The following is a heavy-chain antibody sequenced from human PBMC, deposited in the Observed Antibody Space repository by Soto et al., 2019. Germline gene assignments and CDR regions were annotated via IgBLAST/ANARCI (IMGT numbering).Heavy chain of an antibody. J-gene: IGHJ4*02. CDR2: IYYSGST. CDR3: AISYYYGSGSYQHTKGYYFDY. D-gene: IGHD3-10*01. V-gene: IGHV4-39*01. Sequence: SETLSLTCTVSGGSISSSSYYWGWIRQPPGKGLEWIGSIYYSGSTYYNPSLKSRVTISVDTSKNQFSLKLSSVTAADTAVYYCAISYYYGSGSYQHTKGYYFDYWGQGTLVTVSS. CDR1: GGSISSSSYY.